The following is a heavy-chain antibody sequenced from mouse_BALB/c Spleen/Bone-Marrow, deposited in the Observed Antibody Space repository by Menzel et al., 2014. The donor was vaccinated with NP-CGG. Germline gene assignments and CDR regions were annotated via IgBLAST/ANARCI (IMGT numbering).Heavy chain of an antibody. CDR1: GYTLTDYA. CDR2: ISTYXGNT. CDR3: ARESAYYGYFDY. Sequence: QVQLQQSGPEPVRPGVSVKISCKGSGYTLTDYAMHWVKQSHAKSLEWIGVISTYXGNTNYNQKFKGKATMTVDKSSSTAYMELARLTSEDSAIYYCARESAYYGYFDYWGQGTTLTVSS. V-gene: IGHV1-67*01. D-gene: IGHD1-1*01. J-gene: IGHJ2*01.